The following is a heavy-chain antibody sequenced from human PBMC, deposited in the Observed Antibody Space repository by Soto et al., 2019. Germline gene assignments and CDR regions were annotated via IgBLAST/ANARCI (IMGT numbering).Heavy chain of an antibody. D-gene: IGHD4-4*01. V-gene: IGHV3-23*01. J-gene: IGHJ6*02. CDR1: GFTFSSYA. CDR2: ISGSGGST. CDR3: ATDLAKYSNYYYYGMDV. Sequence: GGSLRLSCAASGFTFSSYAMSWVRQAPGKGLEWVSAISGSGGSTYYADSVKGRFTISRDNSKNTLYLQMNSLRAEYTAVYYCATDLAKYSNYYYYGMDVWGQGTTVTVSS.